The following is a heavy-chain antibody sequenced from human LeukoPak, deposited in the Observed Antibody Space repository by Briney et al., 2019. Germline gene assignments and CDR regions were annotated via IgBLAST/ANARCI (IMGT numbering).Heavy chain of an antibody. J-gene: IGHJ4*02. CDR3: AGRFVELGPTNY. D-gene: IGHD1-26*01. CDR2: INHTGGT. CDR1: GESFSGYY. Sequence: SETLSLTCAVYGESFSGYYGTWIRQSPGKGLEWIGEINHTGGTRYNSSLKSRITISVDTSQNHFSLRLTSVTAADTAVYYCAGRFVELGPTNYWGQGTLVTVSS. V-gene: IGHV4-34*01.